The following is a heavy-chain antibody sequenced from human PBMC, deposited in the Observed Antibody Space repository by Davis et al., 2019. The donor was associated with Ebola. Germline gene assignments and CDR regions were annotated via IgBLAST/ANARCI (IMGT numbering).Heavy chain of an antibody. CDR3: AKGTAMIVGVSNWFDP. V-gene: IGHV3-74*01. Sequence: PGGSLRLSCAASGFTFSNYWMHWVRQAPGKGLVWVSRIKGDGTSTDYADSVKGRFTISRDNSKNTLYLQMSGLRADDTALYYCAKGTAMIVGVSNWFDPWGQGTLVTVSS. D-gene: IGHD3-22*01. CDR2: IKGDGTST. CDR1: GFTFSNYW. J-gene: IGHJ5*02.